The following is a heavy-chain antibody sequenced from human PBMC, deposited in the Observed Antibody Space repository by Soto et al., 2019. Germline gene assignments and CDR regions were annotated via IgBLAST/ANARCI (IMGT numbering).Heavy chain of an antibody. CDR1: GASXTXXX. CDR2: VSGTGSP. CDR3: XXXXXXXTXGSIPAAFDP. V-gene: IGHV4-4*07. Sequence: QVQLQESGPGVVKPSETLSLTCTVSGASXTXXXWXXVRQSAGGGLEYIGRVSGTGSPDYNPSLKSRVTVSLDWSETQFXXXLXXXXAXXXXXXXXXXXXXXXTXGSIPAAFDPWGQGTLVIVSS. J-gene: IGHJ5*02. D-gene: IGHD3-10*01.